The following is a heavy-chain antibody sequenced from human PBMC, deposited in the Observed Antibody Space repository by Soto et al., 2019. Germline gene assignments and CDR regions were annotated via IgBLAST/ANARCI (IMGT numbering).Heavy chain of an antibody. CDR1: GFSFSSYA. J-gene: IGHJ4*02. CDR3: VKGSSASRPYYFDY. D-gene: IGHD3-10*01. Sequence: EVQLLESGGGLVQPGGSLRLSCAASGFSFSSYAMSWVRQAPGRGLDWISAITPSGGDTYHADSVKGRFTISRDNSKNTLYLQSNSPRAEDAALYYCVKGSSASRPYYFDYWGQGTLVAVSS. V-gene: IGHV3-23*01. CDR2: ITPSGGDT.